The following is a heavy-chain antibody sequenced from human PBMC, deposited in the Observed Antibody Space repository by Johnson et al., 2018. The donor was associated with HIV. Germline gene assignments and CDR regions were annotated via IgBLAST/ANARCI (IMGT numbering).Heavy chain of an antibody. CDR3: ARGAPNWNYEPFSDAFDI. CDR2: ISDDGSKI. CDR1: GFRFSTYA. Sequence: QVQLVESGGGVVQPGRTLRLSCAASGFRFSTYALHWVRQTPGKGLEWVALISDDGSKIYHADSVKGRFTISRDNSNNTLYVEMNSLRAEDTAVFYCARGAPNWNYEPFSDAFDIWGQGTMVTVSS. V-gene: IGHV3-30*04. D-gene: IGHD1-7*01. J-gene: IGHJ3*02.